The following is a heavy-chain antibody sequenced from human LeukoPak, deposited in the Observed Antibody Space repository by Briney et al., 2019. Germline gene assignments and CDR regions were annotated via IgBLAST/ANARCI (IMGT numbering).Heavy chain of an antibody. Sequence: GESLKISCKESDHTLNIYCIAWLRQMPGRGLEWMGIIFLDDSQIEYNPSFQGQITISADKSVKTAYLQWDSLQTSDTALYYCATSTYSVAAHIDYWGQGTPVTVST. CDR3: ATSTYSVAAHIDY. CDR2: IFLDDSQI. V-gene: IGHV5-51*01. D-gene: IGHD2-21*01. J-gene: IGHJ4*02. CDR1: DHTLNIYC.